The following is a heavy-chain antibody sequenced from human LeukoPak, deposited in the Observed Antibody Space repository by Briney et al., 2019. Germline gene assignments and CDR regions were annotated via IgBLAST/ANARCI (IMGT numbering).Heavy chain of an antibody. CDR3: ARAFSGRYYYDSSGQASGYFDY. Sequence: ASVKVSCKASGYTFTSYGISWVRQAPGQGLEWMGWISAYNGNTNYAQKLQGRVTMTTDTSTSTAYMELRSLRSDDTAVYYCARAFSGRYYYDSSGQASGYFDYWGQGTLVTVSS. D-gene: IGHD3-22*01. CDR1: GYTFTSYG. J-gene: IGHJ4*02. CDR2: ISAYNGNT. V-gene: IGHV1-18*01.